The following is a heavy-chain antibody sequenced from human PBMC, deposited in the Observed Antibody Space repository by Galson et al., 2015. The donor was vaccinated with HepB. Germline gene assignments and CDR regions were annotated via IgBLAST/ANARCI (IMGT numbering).Heavy chain of an antibody. CDR1: GFTFSSYA. CDR3: AKDLNDYDSSGYTNY. V-gene: IGHV3-23*01. J-gene: IGHJ4*02. Sequence: SLRLSCAASGFTFSSYAMSWVRQAPGKGLEWVSAISGSGGSTYYADSVKGRFTISRDNSKNTLYLQMNSLRAEDTAVYYYAKDLNDYDSSGYTNYWGQGTLVTVSS. D-gene: IGHD3-22*01. CDR2: ISGSGGST.